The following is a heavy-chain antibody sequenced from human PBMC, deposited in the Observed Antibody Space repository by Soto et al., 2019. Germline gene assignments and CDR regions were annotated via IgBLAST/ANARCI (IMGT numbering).Heavy chain of an antibody. D-gene: IGHD4-17*01. CDR3: ASGDYGYFDY. J-gene: IGHJ4*02. V-gene: IGHV1-18*01. CDR1: GYTFTSYA. Sequence: ASVKVSCKASGYTFTSYAMHWVRQAPGQGLEWMGWISAYNGNTNYAQKLQGRVTMTTDTSTSTAYMELRSLRSDDTAVYYCASGDYGYFDYWGQGTLVTVSS. CDR2: ISAYNGNT.